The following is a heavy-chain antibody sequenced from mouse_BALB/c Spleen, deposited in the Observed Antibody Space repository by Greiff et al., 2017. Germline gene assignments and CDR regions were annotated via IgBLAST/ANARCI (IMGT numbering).Heavy chain of an antibody. V-gene: IGHV1S135*01. Sequence: EVQLQQSGPELVKPGASVKVSCKAAGYSFTDYNMYWVKQSYGKSLEWIGYIDPYNGGTSYNQKFKGKATLTVDKSSSTAFMQHNSLTSEDSAVYYCTIIALYYAVDFWGEGTSVTVSS. D-gene: IGHD6-1*01. CDR1: GYSFTDYN. CDR3: TIIALYYAVDF. CDR2: IDPYNGGT. J-gene: IGHJ4*01.